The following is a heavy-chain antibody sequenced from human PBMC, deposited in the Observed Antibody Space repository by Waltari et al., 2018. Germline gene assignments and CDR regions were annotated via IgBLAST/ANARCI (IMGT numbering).Heavy chain of an antibody. CDR3: ARGRGSNINTVRGVFDI. CDR2: IYHTVNT. V-gene: IGHV4-4*01. D-gene: IGHD3-10*01. Sequence: VRQPTGKGLECIGEIYHTVNTNYKPSLKRRVTISLDKSKNQFSLKLTSVTAADTAVYFCARGRGSNINTVRGVFDIWGQGTTVIVSS. J-gene: IGHJ3*02.